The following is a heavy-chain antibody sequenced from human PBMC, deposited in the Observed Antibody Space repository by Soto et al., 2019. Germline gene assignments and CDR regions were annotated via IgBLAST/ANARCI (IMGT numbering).Heavy chain of an antibody. J-gene: IGHJ3*02. CDR2: IIPILGIA. CDR3: ASEYDRLGGDI. V-gene: IGHV1-69*02. Sequence: QVQLVQSGAEVKKPGSSVKVSCKASGGTFSSYTISWVRQAPGQGLEWMGRIIPILGIANYAQKFQGRVTITADKSTSTAYMELSSLRSEDTAVYYCASEYDRLGGDIWGHGTMVTVSS. D-gene: IGHD3-22*01. CDR1: GGTFSSYT.